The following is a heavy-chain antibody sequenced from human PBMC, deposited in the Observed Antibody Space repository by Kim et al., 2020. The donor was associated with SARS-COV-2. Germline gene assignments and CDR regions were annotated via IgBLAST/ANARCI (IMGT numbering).Heavy chain of an antibody. J-gene: IGHJ6*02. Sequence: GGSLRLSCAASGFTFSSYAMHWVRQAPGKGLEWVAVISYDGSNKYYADSVKGRFTISRDNSKNTLYLQINSLRAEDTAVYYCARDLGPITMVRGVPDYYYGLDVWGQGTTVTVSS. CDR3: ARDLGPITMVRGVPDYYYGLDV. CDR2: ISYDGSNK. CDR1: GFTFSSYA. V-gene: IGHV3-30-3*01. D-gene: IGHD3-10*01.